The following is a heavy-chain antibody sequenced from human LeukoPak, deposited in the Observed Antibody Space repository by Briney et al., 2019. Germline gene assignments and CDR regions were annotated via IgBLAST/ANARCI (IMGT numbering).Heavy chain of an antibody. Sequence: GGSLRLSCAASGFTFSSYAMSWVRQAPGKGLEWFSAISGAGDSTYYADSVRGRFTISRDYSENTLYLQMNSLRAEDTAVYYCAKGPHTVRPYYFDYWGQGTLVTVSS. J-gene: IGHJ4*02. CDR3: AKGPHTVRPYYFDY. CDR2: ISGAGDST. CDR1: GFTFSSYA. V-gene: IGHV3-23*01. D-gene: IGHD4-11*01.